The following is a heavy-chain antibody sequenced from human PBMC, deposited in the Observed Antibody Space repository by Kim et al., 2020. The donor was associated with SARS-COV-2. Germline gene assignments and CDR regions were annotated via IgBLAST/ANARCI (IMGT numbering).Heavy chain of an antibody. J-gene: IGHJ6*02. Sequence: ASVKVSCKASGYTFTSYAMNWVRQAPGQGLEWMGWINTNTGNPTYAQGFTGRFVFSLDTSVSTAYLQISSLKAEDTAVYYCARGGSSGWLYYYYGMDVWGQGTTVTVSS. V-gene: IGHV7-4-1*02. D-gene: IGHD6-19*01. CDR1: GYTFTSYA. CDR3: ARGGSSGWLYYYYGMDV. CDR2: INTNTGNP.